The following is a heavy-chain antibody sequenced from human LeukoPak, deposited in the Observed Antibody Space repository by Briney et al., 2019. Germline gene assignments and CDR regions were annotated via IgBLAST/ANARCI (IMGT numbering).Heavy chain of an antibody. Sequence: HPGGSLRLSCAASGFTFSSYGMHWVRQAPGKGLEWVAVIPYDGGNKYYADSVKGRFTISRDTSKSTLYLQMNSLRAEDTAVYYCAKDDGGSYYIYYYYMDVWGKGTTVTISS. J-gene: IGHJ6*03. D-gene: IGHD1-26*01. CDR1: GFTFSSYG. CDR3: AKDDGGSYYIYYYYMDV. V-gene: IGHV3-30*18. CDR2: IPYDGGNK.